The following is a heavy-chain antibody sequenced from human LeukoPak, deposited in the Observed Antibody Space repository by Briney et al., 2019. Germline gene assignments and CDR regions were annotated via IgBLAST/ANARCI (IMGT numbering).Heavy chain of an antibody. V-gene: IGHV3-23*01. CDR3: ASLDYFDSSDYGDY. CDR2: ISGSGGAT. J-gene: IGHJ4*02. Sequence: GGPLRLSCAASGFTFNNYAMSWVRQAPGKGLEWVSAISGSGGATYYADSVKGRFTITRDNSKNTLYLQMSSLRAEDTALYYCASLDYFDSSDYGDYWGQGTLVTVSS. CDR1: GFTFNNYA. D-gene: IGHD3-22*01.